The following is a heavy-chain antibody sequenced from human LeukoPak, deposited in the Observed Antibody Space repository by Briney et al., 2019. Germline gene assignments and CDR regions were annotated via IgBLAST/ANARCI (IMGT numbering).Heavy chain of an antibody. V-gene: IGHV4-59*01. J-gene: IGHJ5*02. CDR3: ARDPDSNWFDP. CDR2: IYYSGST. CDR1: GGSISSYY. Sequence: SETLSLTCTVSGGSISSYYWSWIRQPPGKGLEWIGYIYYSGSTNYNPSLKSRVTISVDTSKNQFSLKLSSVTAADTAVYYCARDPDSNWFDPWGQGTLVTVSS. D-gene: IGHD3-3*01.